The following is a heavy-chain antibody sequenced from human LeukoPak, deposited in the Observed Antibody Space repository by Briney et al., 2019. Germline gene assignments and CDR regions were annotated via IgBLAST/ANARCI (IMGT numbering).Heavy chain of an antibody. CDR3: ARKQQLVRPGIGAMDV. V-gene: IGHV4-34*01. J-gene: IGHJ6*03. CDR2: INHSGST. CDR1: GGSFSGYY. Sequence: PSETLSLTCAVYGGSFSGYYWSWIRQRPGKGLEWIGEINHSGSTNYNPSLKSRVTISVDTSKNQFSLKLSSVTAADTAVYYCARKQQLVRPGIGAMDVWGKGTTVTVSS. D-gene: IGHD6-13*01.